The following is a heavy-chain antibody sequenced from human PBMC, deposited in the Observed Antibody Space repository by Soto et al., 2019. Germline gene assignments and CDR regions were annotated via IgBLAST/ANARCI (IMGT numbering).Heavy chain of an antibody. J-gene: IGHJ4*02. CDR1: GFTFSSYA. CDR3: AKDGGYSSGYYSTGLDD. Sequence: AGALRLSCAASGFTFSSYALSWVRQAPGKGLEWVSAISGSGGSTYYADSVKGRFTISRDNSKNTLYLQMNSLRAEDTAVYYCAKDGGYSSGYYSTGLDDWGQGTLVTVS. CDR2: ISGSGGST. D-gene: IGHD3-22*01. V-gene: IGHV3-23*01.